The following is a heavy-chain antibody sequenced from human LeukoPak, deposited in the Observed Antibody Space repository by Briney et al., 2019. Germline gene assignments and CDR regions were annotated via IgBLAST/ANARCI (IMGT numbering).Heavy chain of an antibody. CDR3: ALYYYDSSGYKDAFDI. J-gene: IGHJ3*02. D-gene: IGHD3-22*01. V-gene: IGHV4-34*01. CDR1: GGSFSGYY. Sequence: SETLSLTCAVYGGSFSGYYWSRIRQPPGKGLEWIGEINHSGSTNYNPSLKSRVTISVDTSKNQFSLKLSSVTAADTAVYYCALYYYDSSGYKDAFDIWGQGTMVTVSS. CDR2: INHSGST.